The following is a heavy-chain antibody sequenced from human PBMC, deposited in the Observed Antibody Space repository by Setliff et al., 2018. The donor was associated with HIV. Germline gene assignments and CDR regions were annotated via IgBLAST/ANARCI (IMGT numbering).Heavy chain of an antibody. CDR1: GFTFSDAW. V-gene: IGHV3-15*01. J-gene: IGHJ4*02. D-gene: IGHD6-19*01. CDR2: IKSESDGGTT. Sequence: GGSLRLSCAASGFTFSDAWMNWVRQAPGKGPEWVGRIKSESDGGTTDLAAPVKGRFTISRDDSDKTLYLQMNSLKTEDTAVYYCTRVGGWYAYDYWGQGTLVTVSS. CDR3: TRVGGWYAYDY.